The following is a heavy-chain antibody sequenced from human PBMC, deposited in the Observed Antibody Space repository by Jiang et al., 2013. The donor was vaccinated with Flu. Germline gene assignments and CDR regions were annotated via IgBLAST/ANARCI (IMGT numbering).Heavy chain of an antibody. D-gene: IGHD2-2*01. Sequence: SVKVSCQASGYSFTSYAMHWVRQAPGQRLEWMGWINPANGYTKYSQKLQGRVTITRDTSANTTYMEMSSLRSEDTAVYYCARIGVEFDPWGQGTLVTVSS. V-gene: IGHV1-3*01. CDR3: ARIGVEFDP. CDR1: GYSFTSYA. CDR2: INPANGYT. J-gene: IGHJ5*02.